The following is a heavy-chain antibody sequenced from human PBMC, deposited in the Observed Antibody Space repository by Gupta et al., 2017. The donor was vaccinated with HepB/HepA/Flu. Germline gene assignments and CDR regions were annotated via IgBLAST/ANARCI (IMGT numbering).Heavy chain of an antibody. V-gene: IGHV3-43*02. CDR1: GFTFDEFA. CDR3: VRGRYSYDVSGTFDF. D-gene: IGHD3-22*01. CDR2: ISGDGSGT. Sequence: DVQLLESGGGVLQPGGSRRLSCIAYGFTFDEFAFHWVRQRPGKGLEWVSVISGDGSGTYYADSVKGRFTISRDNSENSLFLQMNSLTIEDTALYYCVRGRYSYDVSGTFDFWGQGTLVTVSS. J-gene: IGHJ4*02.